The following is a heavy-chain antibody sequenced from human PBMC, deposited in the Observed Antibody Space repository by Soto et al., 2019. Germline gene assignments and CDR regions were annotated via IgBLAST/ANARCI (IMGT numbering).Heavy chain of an antibody. Sequence: PGGSLRLSCAASGFTFSSYAMHWVRQAPGKGLEWVAVISYDGSNKYYADSVKGRFTISRDNSKNTLYLRMNSLRAEDAVVYYCARDLSDSSWPPHFIYGMDVLGQGTTDTVSS. J-gene: IGHJ6*02. D-gene: IGHD6-13*01. CDR1: GFTFSSYA. CDR3: ARDLSDSSWPPHFIYGMDV. V-gene: IGHV3-30-3*01. CDR2: ISYDGSNK.